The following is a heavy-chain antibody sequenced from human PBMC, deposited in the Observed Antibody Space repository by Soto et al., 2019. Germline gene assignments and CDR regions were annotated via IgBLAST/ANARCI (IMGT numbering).Heavy chain of an antibody. D-gene: IGHD5-12*01. CDR3: ARHERSRGYLYSDYDSGSE. J-gene: IGHJ4*02. Sequence: SETLSLTCTVSGASITSNSYWAWMRQPPGKGLEWIGSIYYTEGTSSNPSLRSRVTMSVDTSNNQFSLRLSSMTAADTAVYYCARHERSRGYLYSDYDSGSEWGQGTLVTVSS. V-gene: IGHV4-39*01. CDR2: IYYTEGT. CDR1: GASITSNSY.